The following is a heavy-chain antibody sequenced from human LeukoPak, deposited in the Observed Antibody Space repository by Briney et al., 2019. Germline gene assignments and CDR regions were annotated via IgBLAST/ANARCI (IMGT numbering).Heavy chain of an antibody. V-gene: IGHV3-21*01. J-gene: IGHJ5*02. CDR3: ARSGSYGPLFDP. D-gene: IGHD1-26*01. Sequence: SGGSLRLSCAASGFTFSSYSMNWVRQAPGKGLEWVSSISSSSSYIYYADSVKGRFTISRDNAENSLYLQMNSLRAEDTAVYYCARSGSYGPLFDPWGQGTLVTVSS. CDR2: ISSSSSYI. CDR1: GFTFSSYS.